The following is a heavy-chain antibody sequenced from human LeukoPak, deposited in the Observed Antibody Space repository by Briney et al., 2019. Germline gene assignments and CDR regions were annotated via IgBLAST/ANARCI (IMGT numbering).Heavy chain of an antibody. D-gene: IGHD2-15*01. V-gene: IGHV4-4*02. CDR2: IHHSGTT. CDR1: GGSISSSNW. Sequence: SETLSLTCTVSGGSISSSNWWGWVRQPPGKGLECIGEIHHSGTTNYNPSLKSRVTISVDKSKNGFSLKLNSVTAADTAVYYCARAFLVGYSPEEYFFDYWGQGTLVTVSS. J-gene: IGHJ4*02. CDR3: ARAFLVGYSPEEYFFDY.